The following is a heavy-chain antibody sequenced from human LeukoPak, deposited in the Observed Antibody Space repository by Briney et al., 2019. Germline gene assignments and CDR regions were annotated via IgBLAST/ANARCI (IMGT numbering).Heavy chain of an antibody. J-gene: IGHJ4*02. Sequence: PGGSLRLSCAASGFTFSSYGMHWVRQAPGKGLEWVAVISSDGNNKNYVDSVKGRFTFSRDNSKNTLHLQMNSLRAEDTAVYYCAKGNDIGGYYYPHFDYWGQGTLVTVSS. D-gene: IGHD3-22*01. CDR3: AKGNDIGGYYYPHFDY. CDR2: ISSDGNNK. CDR1: GFTFSSYG. V-gene: IGHV3-30*18.